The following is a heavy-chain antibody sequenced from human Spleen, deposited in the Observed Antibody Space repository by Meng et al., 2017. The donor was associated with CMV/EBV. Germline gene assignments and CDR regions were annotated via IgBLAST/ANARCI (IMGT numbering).Heavy chain of an antibody. J-gene: IGHJ4*02. Sequence: GDSGDSISSYKWWSWGRRPPGKGLEWIGEIYHNGITNYNPSLKSRVTISVDKSKNQFSLKLSSVTAADTAVYYCARGGKMATILFAFWGQGTLVTVSS. CDR3: ARGGKMATILFAF. V-gene: IGHV4-4*02. CDR2: IYHNGIT. D-gene: IGHD5-24*01. CDR1: GDSISSYKW.